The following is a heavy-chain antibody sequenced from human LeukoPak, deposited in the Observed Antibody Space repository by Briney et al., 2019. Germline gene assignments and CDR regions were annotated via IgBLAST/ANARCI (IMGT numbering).Heavy chain of an antibody. Sequence: SETLSLTCAVYGGSFSGYYWSWIRQPPGKGLEWIGEINHSGSTNYNPSLKSRVTISVDTSKNQFSLKLSSVTAADTAVYYCARGLAYYYGSGNLKFRWFDPWGQGTLVTVSS. CDR2: INHSGST. CDR1: GGSFSGYY. D-gene: IGHD3-10*01. J-gene: IGHJ5*02. V-gene: IGHV4-34*01. CDR3: ARGLAYYYGSGNLKFRWFDP.